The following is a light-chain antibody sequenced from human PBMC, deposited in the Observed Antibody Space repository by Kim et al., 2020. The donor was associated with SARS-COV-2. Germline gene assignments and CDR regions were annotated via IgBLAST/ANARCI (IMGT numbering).Light chain of an antibody. J-gene: IGKJ5*01. CDR1: QNVYTF. Sequence: LSPGDRATLSCRASQNVYTFFAWYQQKPGQSPRLLIYDASTRATGIPARFSGSGSGTDFTLTISSLEPEDFAVYFCQQRSDWPITFGQGTRLDIK. CDR2: DAS. CDR3: QQRSDWPIT. V-gene: IGKV3-11*01.